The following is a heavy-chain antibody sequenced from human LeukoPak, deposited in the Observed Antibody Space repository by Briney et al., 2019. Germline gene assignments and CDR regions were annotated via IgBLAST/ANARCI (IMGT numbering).Heavy chain of an antibody. D-gene: IGHD4-11*01. CDR2: ISGSGGST. Sequence: GGSLRLSCAASGFTFDDYGMSWVRQAPGKGLEWVSAISGSGGSTYYADSVKGRFTISRDNSKNTLYLQMNSLRAEDTAVYYCAKSWWDSNLDYWGQGTLVTVSS. J-gene: IGHJ4*02. CDR3: AKSWWDSNLDY. V-gene: IGHV3-23*01. CDR1: GFTFDDYG.